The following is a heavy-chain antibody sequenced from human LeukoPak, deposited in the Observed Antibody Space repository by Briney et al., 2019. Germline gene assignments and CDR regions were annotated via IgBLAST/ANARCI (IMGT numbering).Heavy chain of an antibody. Sequence: GGSLRLSCAASGFTFSSYGMHWVRQAPGKGLEWVAVIWYDGSNKYYADSVKGRFTISRDNSKNTLYLQMNSLRAEDTAVYYCARDGSIVVVPAGTFYYGMDVWGQGTTVTVSS. V-gene: IGHV3-33*01. D-gene: IGHD2-2*01. CDR1: GFTFSSYG. CDR2: IWYDGSNK. J-gene: IGHJ6*02. CDR3: ARDGSIVVVPAGTFYYGMDV.